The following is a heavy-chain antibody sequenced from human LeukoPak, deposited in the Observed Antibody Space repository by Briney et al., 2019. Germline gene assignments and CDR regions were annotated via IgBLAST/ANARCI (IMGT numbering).Heavy chain of an antibody. Sequence: GGSLRLSCAASGFTVSSNYMSWVRQAPGKGLEWVSVIYSGGSTYYADSVKGRFTISRDNSKNTLYLQMNSLRPEDTAVYYCAREGGERITVFGVVQSAFDIWGQGTMVTVSS. CDR3: AREGGERITVFGVVQSAFDI. CDR1: GFTVSSNY. J-gene: IGHJ3*02. D-gene: IGHD3-3*01. CDR2: IYSGGST. V-gene: IGHV3-53*05.